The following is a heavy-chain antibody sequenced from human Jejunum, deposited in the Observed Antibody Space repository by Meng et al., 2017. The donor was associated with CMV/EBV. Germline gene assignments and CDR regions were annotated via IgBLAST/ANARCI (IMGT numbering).Heavy chain of an antibody. CDR2: IGSRGDST. D-gene: IGHD1-14*01. V-gene: IGHV3-23*01. J-gene: IGHJ5*02. CDR1: GFTFNKLA. Sequence: SGFTFNKLAMGGIRQAPGKGLEWVSTIGSRGDSTYYADSLKGRFTISRDNSKNTLFLQLNSLRVEDTAVYFCAKKDHLVYGGWFGPWGQGSLVTVSS. CDR3: AKKDHLVYGGWFGP.